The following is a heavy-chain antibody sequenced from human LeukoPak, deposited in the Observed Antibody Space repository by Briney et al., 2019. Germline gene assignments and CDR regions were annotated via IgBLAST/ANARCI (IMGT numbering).Heavy chain of an antibody. V-gene: IGHV4-30-4*01. J-gene: IGHJ3*02. CDR3: ARRYGAGSHII. Sequence: PSETLSLTCTVSGGSISSGDYYWSWIRQPPGKGLEWIGYIYYTGNTYYNPSLKSRVTISIHTSKNQFSLKLNSVTAADTAVYYCARRYGAGSHIIWGQGTMVTVSS. CDR1: GGSISSGDYY. CDR2: IYYTGNT. D-gene: IGHD3-10*01.